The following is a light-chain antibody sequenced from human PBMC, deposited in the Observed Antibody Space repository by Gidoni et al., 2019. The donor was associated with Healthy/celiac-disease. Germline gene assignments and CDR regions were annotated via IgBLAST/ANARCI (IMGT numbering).Light chain of an antibody. J-gene: IGKJ3*01. V-gene: IGKV3-20*01. Sequence: EIVLTQSPGTLSLSPGERATLSCSASQSVSSSYLACSQQKPGQAPSLLIYGASSRAPGIPDRCSGSGSGTDFTLTISRLEPEDFAVYYCQQYGSSPSFGPGTKVDIK. CDR2: GAS. CDR3: QQYGSSPS. CDR1: QSVSSSY.